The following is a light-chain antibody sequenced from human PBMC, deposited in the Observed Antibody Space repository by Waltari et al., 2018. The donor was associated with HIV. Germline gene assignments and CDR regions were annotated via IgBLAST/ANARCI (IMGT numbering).Light chain of an antibody. CDR2: DAS. J-gene: IGKJ2*01. V-gene: IGKV3-20*01. CDR1: QRVSSNY. Sequence: EIVLTQSPGPLSLSPGERATLSCTASQRVSSNYIAWYQQKPGQAPRLLIYDASSRAPGIPDRFSGSGSGTDFTLAISRREPEDFAVYYCHQYGSFFTFGQGTKLEIK. CDR3: HQYGSFFT.